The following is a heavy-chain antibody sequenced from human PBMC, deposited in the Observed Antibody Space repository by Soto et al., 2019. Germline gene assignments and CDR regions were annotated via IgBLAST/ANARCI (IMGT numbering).Heavy chain of an antibody. CDR1: GGSISSYY. CDR3: ARGGIYGDFDY. V-gene: IGHV4-59*01. J-gene: IGHJ4*02. CDR2: IYYSGST. Sequence: SETLSLTCTVSGGSISSYYWSWIRQPPGKGLEWIGYIYYSGSTNYNPSLKSRVTISVDTSKNQFSLKLSSVTAADTAVYYCARGGIYGDFDYWGQGTLVTSPQ. D-gene: IGHD4-17*01.